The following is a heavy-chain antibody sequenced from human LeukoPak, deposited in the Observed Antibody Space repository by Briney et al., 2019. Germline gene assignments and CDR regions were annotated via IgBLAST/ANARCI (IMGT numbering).Heavy chain of an antibody. CDR1: GFTFSSYW. CDR2: IKQDGSEK. D-gene: IGHD1-26*01. CDR3: AWAAATQGPDYFDY. V-gene: IGHV3-7*04. J-gene: IGHJ4*02. Sequence: GGSLRLSCAASGFTFSSYWMSWVRQAPGKGLEWVANIKQDGSEKYYVDSVKGRFTISRDNAKNSLYLQMNSLRAEDTAVYYCAWAAATQGPDYFDYWGQGTLVTVSS.